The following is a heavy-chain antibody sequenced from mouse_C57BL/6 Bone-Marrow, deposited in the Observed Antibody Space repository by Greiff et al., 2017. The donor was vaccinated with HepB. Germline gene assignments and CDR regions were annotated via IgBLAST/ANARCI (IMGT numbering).Heavy chain of an antibody. V-gene: IGHV1-52*01. CDR3: AVIYDGPSFDY. Sequence: QVQLKQPGAELVRPGSSVKLSCKASGYTFTSYWMHWVKQRPIQGLEWIGNIDPSDSETHYNQKFKDKATLTVDKSSSTAYMQLSSLTSEDSAVYYCAVIYDGPSFDYWGQGTTLTVSS. CDR1: GYTFTSYW. J-gene: IGHJ2*01. D-gene: IGHD2-3*01. CDR2: IDPSDSET.